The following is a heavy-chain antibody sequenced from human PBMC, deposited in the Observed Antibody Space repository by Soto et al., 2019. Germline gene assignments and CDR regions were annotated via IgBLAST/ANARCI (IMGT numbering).Heavy chain of an antibody. CDR3: AREENCRGGTCYSEYFHH. J-gene: IGHJ1*01. V-gene: IGHV1-46*01. D-gene: IGHD2-15*01. Sequence: ATVKVSFKTSGYSFPAYSMHWVRQTPWQGLEWMGVVNPSGGSAHYAQSFEGRVTLTRDTSTSTFYMELSSLRSEDTAVYYCAREENCRGGTCYSEYFHHWGQGTLVTVSS. CDR2: VNPSGGSA. CDR1: GYSFPAYS.